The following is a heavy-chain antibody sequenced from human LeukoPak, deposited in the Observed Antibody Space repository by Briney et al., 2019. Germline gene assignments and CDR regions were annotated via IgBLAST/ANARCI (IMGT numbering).Heavy chain of an antibody. CDR3: AKDTFGYSSSWYSRHGMDV. V-gene: IGHV3-9*01. Sequence: PGGSLRLSYAASGFTFDDYAMHWVRQAPGKGLEWVSGISWNSGSIGYADSVEGRFTISRDNAKNSLYLQMNSLRAEDTALYYCAKDTFGYSSSWYSRHGMDVWGQGTTVTVSS. D-gene: IGHD6-13*01. J-gene: IGHJ6*02. CDR1: GFTFDDYA. CDR2: ISWNSGSI.